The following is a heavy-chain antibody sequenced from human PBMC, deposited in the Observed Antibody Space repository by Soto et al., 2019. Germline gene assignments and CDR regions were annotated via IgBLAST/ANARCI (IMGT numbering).Heavy chain of an antibody. V-gene: IGHV4-4*02. CDR2: IYHSGST. D-gene: IGHD5-12*01. Sequence: SETLSLTCAVSGGSISSSNWWSWVRQPPGKGLEWIGEIYHSGSTNYNPSLKSRVTISVDKSKNQFSLKLSSVTAADTAVYYCARDLVGYSGYDFNYYYGMDVWGQGTTVTVSS. CDR1: GGSISSSNW. CDR3: ARDLVGYSGYDFNYYYGMDV. J-gene: IGHJ6*02.